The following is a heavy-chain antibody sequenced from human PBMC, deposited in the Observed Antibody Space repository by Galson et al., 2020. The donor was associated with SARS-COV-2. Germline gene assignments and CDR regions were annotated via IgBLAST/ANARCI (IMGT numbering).Heavy chain of an antibody. Sequence: SQTLSLTCTVSGGSISKFYWSWIRQSPGKGLEWIGSLHYSGNTNYNPSLKSRVSMSVDTSKNQFFLKLSSVTAADTAVYYCARGLLEVYYYGIDFWGKGITVNVSS. CDR2: LHYSGNT. V-gene: IGHV4-59*01. J-gene: IGHJ6*04. CDR3: ARGLLEVYYYGIDF. CDR1: GGSISKFY.